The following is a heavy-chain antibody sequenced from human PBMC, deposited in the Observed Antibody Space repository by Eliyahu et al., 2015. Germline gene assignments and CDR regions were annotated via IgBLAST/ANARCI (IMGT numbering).Heavy chain of an antibody. CDR1: GFPFSSHA. Sequence: QVQLVESGGGVVQPGTSVRLSCXGSGFPFSSHAMHWVRQAPGRGLEWVAVISYDGTNEFYRDSVKGRFTISRDNSKNILSLQMNSLRVEDTAVYFCARDFRGDVSGYYLRLDYWGQGTLVSVSS. D-gene: IGHD3-22*01. J-gene: IGHJ4*02. CDR3: ARDFRGDVSGYYLRLDY. V-gene: IGHV3-30-3*01. CDR2: ISYDGTNE.